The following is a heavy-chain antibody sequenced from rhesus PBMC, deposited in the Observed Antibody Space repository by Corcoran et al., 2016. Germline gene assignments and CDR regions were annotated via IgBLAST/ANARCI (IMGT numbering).Heavy chain of an antibody. V-gene: IGHV5S1*01. J-gene: IGHJ5-1*01. CDR1: GYSFTSSW. CDR3: AKDRTSLTNRFDV. D-gene: IGHD4-11*01. CDR2: IYPGDSYT. Sequence: EVQLVQSGAEVKRPGASLRISCKTSGYSFTSSWISWVRPMPGKGLELMRRIYPGDSYTRYNPSFQGHVTISADKSISTTYLQWSSLKASDTATYYCAKDRTSLTNRFDVWGPGVLVTVSS.